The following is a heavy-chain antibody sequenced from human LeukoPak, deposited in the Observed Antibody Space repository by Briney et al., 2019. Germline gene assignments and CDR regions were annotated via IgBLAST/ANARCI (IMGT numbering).Heavy chain of an antibody. CDR1: GDTASSNSAA. Sequence: SQTLSLTCALSGDTASSNSAAWNWIRQSPSGGLEWLGRTYYRSKWYNEYALSVKSRITINPDTSKNQFSLQLNSVTPEDTAVYYCARGATAHYDYWGQGTLVTVSS. D-gene: IGHD1-26*01. J-gene: IGHJ4*02. V-gene: IGHV6-1*01. CDR2: TYYRSKWYN. CDR3: ARGATAHYDY.